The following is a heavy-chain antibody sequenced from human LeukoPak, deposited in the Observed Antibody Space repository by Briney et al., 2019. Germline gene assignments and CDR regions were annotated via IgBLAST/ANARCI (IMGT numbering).Heavy chain of an antibody. CDR1: GGSISSYY. J-gene: IGHJ4*02. V-gene: IGHV4-59*01. Sequence: PSETLSLTCSVSGGSISSYYWSWIRQPPGRGLEWIGYIYYTGSTNYNPSLKSRVTISVDTSKKQFSLKLSSVTAADTAVYYCARTRDGYNPFDYWGQGTLVTVSS. CDR3: ARTRDGYNPFDY. D-gene: IGHD5-24*01. CDR2: IYYTGST.